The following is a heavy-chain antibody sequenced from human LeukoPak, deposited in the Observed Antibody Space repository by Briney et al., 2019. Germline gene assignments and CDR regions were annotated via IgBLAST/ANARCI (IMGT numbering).Heavy chain of an antibody. V-gene: IGHV4-4*02. CDR2: IYHSGNT. D-gene: IGHD6-19*01. Sequence: TSGTLSLTCAVSGGSISSNNWWSWVRQPPGRGLEWIGEIYHSGNTKYNPSLKSRVTISVDKSNNQFSLKLTSVTAADTAVYFCASGDSSGWSYEHDYWGQGTQVTVSS. CDR1: GGSISSNNW. CDR3: ASGDSSGWSYEHDY. J-gene: IGHJ4*02.